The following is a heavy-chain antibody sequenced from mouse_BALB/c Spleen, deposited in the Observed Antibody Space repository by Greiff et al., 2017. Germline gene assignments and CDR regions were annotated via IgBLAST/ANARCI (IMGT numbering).Heavy chain of an antibody. J-gene: IGHJ2*01. Sequence: VQLQESGAELVRPGTSVKVSCKASGYAFTNYLIEWVKQRPGQGLEWIGVINPGSGGTNYNEKFKGKATLTADKSSSTAYMQLSSLTSDDSAVYFCARSPIITTEIPYYFDYWGQGTTLTVSS. CDR1: GYAFTNYL. CDR2: INPGSGGT. D-gene: IGHD1-1*01. CDR3: ARSPIITTEIPYYFDY. V-gene: IGHV1-54*01.